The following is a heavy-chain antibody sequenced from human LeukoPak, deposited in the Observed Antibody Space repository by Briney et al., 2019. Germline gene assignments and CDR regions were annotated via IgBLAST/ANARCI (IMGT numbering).Heavy chain of an antibody. D-gene: IGHD2-2*02. V-gene: IGHV3-21*01. CDR2: ISSSSSYI. CDR3: ASWCTSCYTHWFDP. CDR1: GFTFSSYS. J-gene: IGHJ5*02. Sequence: GSLRLSCAASGFTFSSYSMNWVRQVPGKGLEWVSSISSSSSYIYYADSVKGRFTISRDNAKNSLYLQMNSLRAEDTAVYYCASWCTSCYTHWFDPWGQGTLVTVSS.